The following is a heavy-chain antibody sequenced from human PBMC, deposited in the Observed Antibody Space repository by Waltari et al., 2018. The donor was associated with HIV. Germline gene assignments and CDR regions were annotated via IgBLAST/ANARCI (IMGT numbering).Heavy chain of an antibody. D-gene: IGHD6-19*01. CDR2: RYYRGGT. CDR1: GVSISSTSHY. V-gene: IGHV4-39*01. CDR3: ARRSVTAVAGTWYYFDY. J-gene: IGHJ4*02. Sequence: QLQLQESGPGLVKPSETLSLTCTVSGVSISSTSHYWGWIRQPPGKGLEWIGTRYYRGGTYHNPSLKSRVTISVDTSKNQFSLKLSSVTAADTAVYYCARRSVTAVAGTWYYFDYWGQGTLVTVSS.